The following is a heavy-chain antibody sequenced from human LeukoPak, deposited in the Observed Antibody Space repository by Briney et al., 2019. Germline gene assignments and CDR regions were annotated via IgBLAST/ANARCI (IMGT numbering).Heavy chain of an antibody. CDR3: ARLSGSGYNYFDY. D-gene: IGHD5-24*01. J-gene: IGHJ4*02. CDR1: GFTFSTYR. Sequence: GGSLRLSCAASGFTFSTYRMNWVRQAPGKGLEWVSSISSSSTYIYYADSVKGRFTISRDNAEDSLSLQMSSLRAEDTAVYYCARLSGSGYNYFDYWGQGTLVTVSS. CDR2: ISSSSTYI. V-gene: IGHV3-21*01.